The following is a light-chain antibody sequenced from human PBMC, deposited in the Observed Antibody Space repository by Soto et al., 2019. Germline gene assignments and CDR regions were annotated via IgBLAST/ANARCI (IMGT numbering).Light chain of an antibody. V-gene: IGKV3-20*01. Sequence: EIVLTQSPGTLSLSPGDRATLSCWASQSVTSTYLAWYQKKPGQAPRLLIYGASIRATGIPDRFSGSGSGTDFTLTISRLEPEDFAVYYCQQYGSFPHPITFGQGTRLDIK. CDR1: QSVTSTY. CDR3: QQYGSFPHPIT. CDR2: GAS. J-gene: IGKJ5*01.